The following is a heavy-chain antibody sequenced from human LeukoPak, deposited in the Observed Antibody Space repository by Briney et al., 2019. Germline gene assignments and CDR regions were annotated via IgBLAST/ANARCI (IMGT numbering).Heavy chain of an antibody. Sequence: SVKVSCKASGYTFTSYGISWVRQAPGQGLEWMGGIIPIFGTANYAQNFQGRVTITADESSSTAFMELSSLRSEDTAVYYCARASLARGTPFYFGMDVWGQGTTVIVSS. J-gene: IGHJ6*02. D-gene: IGHD2-15*01. V-gene: IGHV1-69*13. CDR3: ARASLARGTPFYFGMDV. CDR2: IIPIFGTA. CDR1: GYTFTSYG.